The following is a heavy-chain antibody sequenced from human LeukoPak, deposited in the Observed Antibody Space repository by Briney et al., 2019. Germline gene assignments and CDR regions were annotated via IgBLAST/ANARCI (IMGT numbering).Heavy chain of an antibody. CDR2: IYHSGST. CDR3: ATYCSSTSCSSGLDAFDI. Sequence: PSETLSLTCTVSGGSISSGGYYWSWIRQPPGKGLEWIGYIYHSGSTYYNPSFKSRVTISVDRSKNQFSLKLSSVTAADTAVYYCATYCSSTSCSSGLDAFDIWGQGTMVTVSS. CDR1: GGSISSGGYY. J-gene: IGHJ3*02. V-gene: IGHV4-30-2*01. D-gene: IGHD2-2*01.